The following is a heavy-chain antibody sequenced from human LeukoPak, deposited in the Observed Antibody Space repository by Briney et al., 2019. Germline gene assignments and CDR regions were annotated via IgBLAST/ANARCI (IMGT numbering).Heavy chain of an antibody. Sequence: SETLSLTCTVSGGSIRGYYWSWIRQPPGKGLEWIGYIYYSGSTNYNPSLKSRVTISVDTSKNQFSLKLSSVTAADTAVYYCARKVAHGGRNFDYWGQGTLVTVSS. CDR3: ARKVAHGGRNFDY. J-gene: IGHJ4*02. D-gene: IGHD4-23*01. CDR1: GGSIRGYY. CDR2: IYYSGST. V-gene: IGHV4-59*12.